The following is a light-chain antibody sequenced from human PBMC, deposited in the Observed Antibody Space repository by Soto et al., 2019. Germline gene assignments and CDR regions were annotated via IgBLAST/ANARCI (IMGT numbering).Light chain of an antibody. CDR1: SSDVGGYNY. Sequence: QAAQTQPRSVSGSPGQSVTISCTGTSSDVGGYNYVSWYQHHPGKAPKLIIYDVSKRPSGVPDRFSGSKSGNTASLTISGLQAEDEADYYCCSYAGSYTYVFGTGTKLTVL. CDR3: CSYAGSYTYV. CDR2: DVS. J-gene: IGLJ1*01. V-gene: IGLV2-11*01.